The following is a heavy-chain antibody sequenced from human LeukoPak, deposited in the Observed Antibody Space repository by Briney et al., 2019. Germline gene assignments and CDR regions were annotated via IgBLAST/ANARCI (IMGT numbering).Heavy chain of an antibody. D-gene: IGHD5-12*01. J-gene: IGHJ4*02. CDR1: GVSISSYY. Sequence: SETLSLTCAVSGVSISSYYWSWIRQPPGMGLEWIRYISYTGSFNYNPSLQSRVTISVDTSKNLLSLKLRSVIAADTALYYCARHSHTAYDGMFESWGQGTLVSVSS. CDR3: ARHSHTAYDGMFES. CDR2: ISYTGSF. V-gene: IGHV4-59*01.